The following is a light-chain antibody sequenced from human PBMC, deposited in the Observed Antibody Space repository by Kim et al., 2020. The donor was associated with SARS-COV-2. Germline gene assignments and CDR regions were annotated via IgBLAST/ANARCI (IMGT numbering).Light chain of an antibody. V-gene: IGKV1-27*01. CDR1: QGISKY. CDR3: QKYNSAPFT. CDR2: AAS. J-gene: IGKJ3*01. Sequence: ASGGDRVNITWRARQGISKYLAWYQQKPGKVPKLLIYAASTLQTGVPSRFSGSGSGTDFTLTISSLQPEDVATYYCQKYNSAPFTFGPGTKVDIK.